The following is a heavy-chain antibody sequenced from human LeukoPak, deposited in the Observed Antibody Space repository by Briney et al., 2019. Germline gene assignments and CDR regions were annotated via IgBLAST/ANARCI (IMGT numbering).Heavy chain of an antibody. CDR2: ISGSGDST. CDR3: AKRLSFGVAIGDFDY. Sequence: GGSLTLSCAASGFTFTSYAMSWVRQAPRKGLQWVSAISGSGDSTHYADSVKGRFTISSDNSKNTLYLQMDSLRAEDTAIYYCAKRLSFGVAIGDFDYWGQGTLVTVSS. CDR1: GFTFTSYA. D-gene: IGHD3-3*01. J-gene: IGHJ4*02. V-gene: IGHV3-23*01.